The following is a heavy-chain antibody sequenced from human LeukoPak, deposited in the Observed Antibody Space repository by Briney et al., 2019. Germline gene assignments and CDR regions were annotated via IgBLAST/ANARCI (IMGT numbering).Heavy chain of an antibody. D-gene: IGHD6-13*01. J-gene: IGHJ1*01. Sequence: GASVKVSCKASGGTFSSYTISWVRQAPGQGLEWMGRIIPIFGTANYAQKFQGRVTITTDESTSTAYMELSSLRSEDTAVYYCARDSKNSSSWYHFQHWGQGTLVTVSS. V-gene: IGHV1-69*05. CDR2: IIPIFGTA. CDR1: GGTFSSYT. CDR3: ARDSKNSSSWYHFQH.